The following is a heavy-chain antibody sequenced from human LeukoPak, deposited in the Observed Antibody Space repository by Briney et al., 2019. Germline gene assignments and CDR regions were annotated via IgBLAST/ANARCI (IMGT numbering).Heavy chain of an antibody. J-gene: IGHJ2*01. CDR1: GFIFSRYW. CDR3: AKDDRIAVAGKDWYFDL. D-gene: IGHD6-19*01. Sequence: GGSLRLSCAASGFIFSRYWMHWVRQAPGKGLEWVAVISYDGSNKYYADSVKGRFTISRDNSKNTLYLQMNSLRAEDTAVYYCAKDDRIAVAGKDWYFDLWGRGTLVTVSS. V-gene: IGHV3-30*18. CDR2: ISYDGSNK.